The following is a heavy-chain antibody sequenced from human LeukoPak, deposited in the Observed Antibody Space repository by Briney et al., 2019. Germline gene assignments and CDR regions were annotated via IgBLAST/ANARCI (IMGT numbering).Heavy chain of an antibody. CDR3: GRGVQSLDP. J-gene: IGHJ5*02. Sequence: ASVKVSCKASGYNFRAYYINWVRQAPGQGLEWLGYIRPMTGDTSCVQKFQDRVTFSLDTSTATAYVELRSLKSGDTAFYYCGRGVQSLDPWGQGTRVTVSS. V-gene: IGHV1-2*02. CDR2: IRPMTGDT. CDR1: GYNFRAYY.